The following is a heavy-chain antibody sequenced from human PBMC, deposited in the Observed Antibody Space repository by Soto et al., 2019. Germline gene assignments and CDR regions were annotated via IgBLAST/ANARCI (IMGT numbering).Heavy chain of an antibody. D-gene: IGHD3-9*01. CDR2: ISGSGGST. V-gene: IGHV3-23*01. Sequence: PGGSLRLSCAASGFTFSSYAMSWVRQAPGKGLEWVSAISGSGGSTYYADSVKGRFTISRDNSKNTLYLQMNSLRAEDTAVYYCAKPYGAKTLRYFDWFPIDYGGKEPLVTVPS. CDR3: AKPYGAKTLRYFDWFPIDY. CDR1: GFTFSSYA. J-gene: IGHJ4*02.